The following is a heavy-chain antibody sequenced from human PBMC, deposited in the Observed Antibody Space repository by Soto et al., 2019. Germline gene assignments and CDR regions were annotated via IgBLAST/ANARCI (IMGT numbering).Heavy chain of an antibody. CDR3: ARGRIARKDYYYGMDV. J-gene: IGHJ6*02. CDR2: INAGNGNT. D-gene: IGHD6-13*01. CDR1: GYTFTSYA. V-gene: IGHV1-3*01. Sequence: GASVKVSCKASGYTFTSYAMHWVRQAPGQRLEWMGWINAGNGNTKYSQKFQGRVTITRDTSASTAYMELSSLRSKDTAVYYCARGRIARKDYYYGMDVWGQGTTVTVSS.